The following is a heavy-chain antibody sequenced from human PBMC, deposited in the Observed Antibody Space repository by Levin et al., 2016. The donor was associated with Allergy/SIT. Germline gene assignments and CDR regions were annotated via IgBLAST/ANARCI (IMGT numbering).Heavy chain of an antibody. V-gene: IGHV3-48*03. J-gene: IGHJ6*02. Sequence: GESLKISCTASGFAFSNFEVMWVRQAPGKGLEWISQISTGSNVKVHADSVRGRFFISRDDAKRSLYLQMSSLRVDDTAIYYCARVPISLHAMDVWGQGATVNVSS. CDR1: GFAFSNFE. D-gene: IGHD3-3*02. CDR3: ARVPISLHAMDV. CDR2: ISTGSNVK.